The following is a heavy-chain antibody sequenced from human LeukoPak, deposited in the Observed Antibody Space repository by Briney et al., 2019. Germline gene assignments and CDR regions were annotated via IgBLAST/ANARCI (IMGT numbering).Heavy chain of an antibody. J-gene: IGHJ4*02. CDR3: AKEYDSSGYSDYFDY. V-gene: IGHV3-7*03. D-gene: IGHD3-22*01. CDR2: INSDGSEG. Sequence: GGSLRLSCAVSGFTFSGFWMSWSRQAPGKGLEWVASINSDGSEGYYADVVKGRFTISRDNAKNSLYLQINSLRAEDTAVYYCAKEYDSSGYSDYFDYWGQGTLVTVPS. CDR1: GFTFSGFW.